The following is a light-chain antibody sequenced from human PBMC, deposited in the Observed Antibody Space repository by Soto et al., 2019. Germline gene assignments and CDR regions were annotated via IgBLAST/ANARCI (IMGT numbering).Light chain of an antibody. CDR3: QQADSFPRT. V-gene: IGKV1-12*01. Sequence: DIQMTQSPSSVSASVGDRVTITCRASQGISGWLVWYQQKPGKAPKVLIYAAASLQTGVPSRFSGSGFGTNFTLTINSLQPEDFATYYCQQADSFPRTFGQGTKV. CDR2: AAA. J-gene: IGKJ1*01. CDR1: QGISGW.